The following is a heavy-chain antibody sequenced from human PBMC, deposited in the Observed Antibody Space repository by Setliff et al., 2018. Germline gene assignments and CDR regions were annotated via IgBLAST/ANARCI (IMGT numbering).Heavy chain of an antibody. J-gene: IGHJ4*02. CDR2: IYHSGST. CDR1: SYSISTNYY. Sequence: PSETLSLTCAVSSYSISTNYYWGWIRQPPGKGLEWIGSIYHSGSTYYNPSLKSRVTISVDTSKNQFSLKLTSVTAADTAGYYCARVGAVNYDFDSWGQGTLVTVSS. D-gene: IGHD3-10*01. V-gene: IGHV4-38-2*01. CDR3: ARVGAVNYDFDS.